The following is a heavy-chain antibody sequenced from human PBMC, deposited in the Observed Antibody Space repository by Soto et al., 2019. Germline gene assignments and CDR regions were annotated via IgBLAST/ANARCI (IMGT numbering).Heavy chain of an antibody. Sequence: PSETLSLTCTVSGGSISSYYWSWIRQPPGKGLEWIGYIYYSGSTNYNPSLKSRVTISVDTSKNQFSLKLSSVTAADTAVYYCARGDFHNWFDRWGQGTLVTVSS. CDR2: IYYSGST. V-gene: IGHV4-59*01. D-gene: IGHD2-21*02. CDR3: ARGDFHNWFDR. J-gene: IGHJ5*02. CDR1: GGSISSYY.